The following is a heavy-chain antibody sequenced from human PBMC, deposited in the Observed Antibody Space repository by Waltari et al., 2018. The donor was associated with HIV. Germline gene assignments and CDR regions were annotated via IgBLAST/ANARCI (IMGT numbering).Heavy chain of an antibody. D-gene: IGHD2-8*01. Sequence: EEQMLESGGRLIQPGGSLRLSCGASGFSFNIYAMNWVRQAPGKGWEWVSGISGSGATTSYADSVKGRFTISRDNSKNTLFLQMKTLRAEDTAMYYCAKSPNSPTAVRNYWYFDLWGRGTLVTVSS. J-gene: IGHJ2*01. CDR1: GFSFNIYA. V-gene: IGHV3-23*01. CDR3: AKSPNSPTAVRNYWYFDL. CDR2: ISGSGATT.